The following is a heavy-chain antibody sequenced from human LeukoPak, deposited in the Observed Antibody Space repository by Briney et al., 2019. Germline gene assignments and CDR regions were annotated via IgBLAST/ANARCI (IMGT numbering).Heavy chain of an antibody. CDR2: IKSKTDRETT. J-gene: IGHJ4*02. CDR1: GFTFSYAW. D-gene: IGHD3-10*01. Sequence: PGGSLRLSCAGSGFTFSYAWMSWVRQAPGKGLEWVGRIKSKTDRETTDYAAPVKGRFTISRDDSKNTLYLRMNSLKTEDTGVYYCITDQAYFYGSGTRGDYWGQGTLVTVSS. CDR3: ITDQAYFYGSGTRGDY. V-gene: IGHV3-15*01.